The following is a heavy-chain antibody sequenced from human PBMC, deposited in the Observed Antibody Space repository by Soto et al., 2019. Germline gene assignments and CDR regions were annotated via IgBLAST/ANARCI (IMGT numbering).Heavy chain of an antibody. Sequence: QLQLQESGPGLVKPSETLSLTCTVSGGSISSSSYYWGWIRQPPGKGLEWIGSIYCSGSTYYNPSLKSRVTISVDTSKNQFSLKLSSVTAADTAVYYCATGNIVVVPAAYDYWGQGTLVTVSS. D-gene: IGHD2-2*01. CDR1: GGSISSSSYY. CDR2: IYCSGST. CDR3: ATGNIVVVPAAYDY. V-gene: IGHV4-39*01. J-gene: IGHJ4*02.